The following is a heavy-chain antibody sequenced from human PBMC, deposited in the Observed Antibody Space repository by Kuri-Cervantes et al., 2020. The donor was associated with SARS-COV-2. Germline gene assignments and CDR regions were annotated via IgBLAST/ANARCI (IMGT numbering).Heavy chain of an antibody. CDR3: ARDSHCSSTSCYTDGMDV. Sequence: LSLTCGVSGFVFRSQAMHWVRQAPGKGLEWVAVISYDGSNSYYADSVKGRFAVSRDNSKNTLYLQMNSLRAEDTAVYYCARDSHCSSTSCYTDGMDVWGQGTTVTVSS. CDR1: GFVFRSQA. CDR2: ISYDGSNS. V-gene: IGHV3-30*09. J-gene: IGHJ6*02. D-gene: IGHD2-2*02.